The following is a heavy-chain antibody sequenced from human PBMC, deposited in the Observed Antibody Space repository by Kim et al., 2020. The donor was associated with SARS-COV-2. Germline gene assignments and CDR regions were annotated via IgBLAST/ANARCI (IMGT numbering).Heavy chain of an antibody. CDR1: GGSISSYY. CDR2: IYYSGST. J-gene: IGHJ6*02. CDR3: ARGGEYCYYGMDV. V-gene: IGHV4-59*13. D-gene: IGHD3-10*01. Sequence: SETLSLTCTVSGGSISSYYWSWIRQPPGKGLEWIGYIYYSGSTNYNPSLKSRVTISVDTSKNQFSLKLSSVTAADTAVNYCARGGEYCYYGMDVWGQGTTVTVSS.